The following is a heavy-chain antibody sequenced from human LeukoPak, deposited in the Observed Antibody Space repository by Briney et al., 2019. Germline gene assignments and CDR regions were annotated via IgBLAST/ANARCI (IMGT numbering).Heavy chain of an antibody. V-gene: IGHV3-23*01. J-gene: IGHJ4*02. CDR1: GFTFSSYA. CDR3: AKDAVGGTAYYFDY. D-gene: IGHD1-26*01. Sequence: GGSLRLSCAASGFTFSSYAMSWVRQAPGKGLEWLSAISSSGDTYYADSVRGRFTISRDNPKNTVYLQMNRLRAEDTAVYYCAKDAVGGTAYYFDYWGQGTLVSVSS. CDR2: ISSSGDT.